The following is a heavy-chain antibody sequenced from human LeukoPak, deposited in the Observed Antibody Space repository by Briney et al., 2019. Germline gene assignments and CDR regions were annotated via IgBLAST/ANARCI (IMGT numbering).Heavy chain of an antibody. CDR2: INPNSGGT. D-gene: IGHD3-22*01. J-gene: IGHJ4*02. Sequence: GASVKVSCKASGYTFTGYYMHWVRQAPGQGLEWRGRINPNSGGTNYAKKFQGRVTMTTDTSISTAYIDLSRLRSDDTAVYYCARGSPGYDSNGYYYESQRVFDYWGQGTLVTVSS. V-gene: IGHV1-2*06. CDR3: ARGSPGYDSNGYYYESQRVFDY. CDR1: GYTFTGYY.